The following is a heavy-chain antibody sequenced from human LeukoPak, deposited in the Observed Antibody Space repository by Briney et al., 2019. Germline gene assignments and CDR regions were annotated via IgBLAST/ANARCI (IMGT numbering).Heavy chain of an antibody. CDR2: INAGNGNT. CDR3: ARDYGVAYYYYGMDV. Sequence: GASVKVSCMASGYTFTSYAMHWVRQAPGQRLEWMGWINAGNGNTKYSQKFQGRVTITRDTSASTAYVELSSLRSEDTAVYYCARDYGVAYYYYGMDVWGQGTTVTVSS. CDR1: GYTFTSYA. V-gene: IGHV1-3*01. D-gene: IGHD3-3*01. J-gene: IGHJ6*02.